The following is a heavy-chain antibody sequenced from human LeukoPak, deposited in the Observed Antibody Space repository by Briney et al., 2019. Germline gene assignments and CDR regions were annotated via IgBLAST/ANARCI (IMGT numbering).Heavy chain of an antibody. Sequence: ASVKVSCKASGYTFISYDINWVRQATGQGLEWMGWMNPNSGNTGYAQKFQGRVTITRNTSISTAYMELSSLRYEDTAVYYCARGSGLRWFYYYYMDVWGKGTTVTVSS. J-gene: IGHJ6*03. CDR1: GYTFISYD. D-gene: IGHD4-23*01. CDR3: ARGSGLRWFYYYYMDV. V-gene: IGHV1-8*03. CDR2: MNPNSGNT.